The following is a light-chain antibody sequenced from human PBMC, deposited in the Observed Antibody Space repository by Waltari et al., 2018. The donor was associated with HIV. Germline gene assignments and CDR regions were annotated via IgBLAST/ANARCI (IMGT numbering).Light chain of an antibody. Sequence: QSVLTQPPSVSAAPGQKVTISCSGNRSNLRNNYVSWYQQVPGTAPKLLIYDNDNRPSGIPDRFSASKSGTSATLGITGLQTGDEADYYCGTWDSSLSAGVFGGGTKLTVL. V-gene: IGLV1-51*01. CDR1: RSNLRNNY. CDR2: DND. J-gene: IGLJ2*01. CDR3: GTWDSSLSAGV.